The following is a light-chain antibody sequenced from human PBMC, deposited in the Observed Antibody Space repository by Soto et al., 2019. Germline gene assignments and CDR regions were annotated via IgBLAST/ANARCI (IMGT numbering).Light chain of an antibody. J-gene: IGKJ1*01. CDR1: QNVANY. CDR2: ESS. V-gene: IGKV3-11*01. CDR3: QQRSNWPQT. Sequence: EIVLTQSPATLSLSPGERATLSCRASQNVANYLDWYQQKPGQAPRLLIYESSNRATGIAARFSGSGSGTDSTLTISSLEPEDFAVYYRQQRSNWPQTFGQGTKVDIK.